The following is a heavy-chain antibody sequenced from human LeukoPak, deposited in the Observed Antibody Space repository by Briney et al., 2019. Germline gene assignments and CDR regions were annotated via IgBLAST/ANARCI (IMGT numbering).Heavy chain of an antibody. Sequence: GGSLRLSCAASGFTFSSYEMNWVRQAPGKGPEWVSVVYTGGGTDHADSVKGRFTISRDNSKNTLSLQMNSLRVEDTAIYYCTRSGYRHPYHFDSWGQGTLVTVSS. D-gene: IGHD3-22*01. V-gene: IGHV3-53*01. CDR2: VYTGGGT. CDR3: TRSGYRHPYHFDS. CDR1: GFTFSSYE. J-gene: IGHJ4*02.